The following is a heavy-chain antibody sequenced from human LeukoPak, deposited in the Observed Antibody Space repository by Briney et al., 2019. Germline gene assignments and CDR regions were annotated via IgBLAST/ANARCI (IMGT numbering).Heavy chain of an antibody. CDR3: AGNYGDYSKIDY. J-gene: IGHJ4*02. D-gene: IGHD4-17*01. CDR2: IYTSGRT. V-gene: IGHV4-4*07. Sequence: SETLSLTCTVSGDSINNYYWHWIRQPAGKGLERIGRIYTSGRTNYNPSLKSRVTMSIDTSKNQFSLKLTSLTAADTAVYYCAGNYGDYSKIDYWGQGILVTVSS. CDR1: GDSINNYY.